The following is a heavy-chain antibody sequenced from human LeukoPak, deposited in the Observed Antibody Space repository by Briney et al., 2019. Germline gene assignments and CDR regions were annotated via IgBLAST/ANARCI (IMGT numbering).Heavy chain of an antibody. D-gene: IGHD5-24*01. Sequence: SETLSLTCTDSGGSINTYYWSWIRQPPGKGLEWIGYIYYSGSTNYNPSLKSRVTLSMDTSKNQFSLRLSSVTAADTAVYYCARMRMVGTISRLFDYWGQGTLVTVS. CDR2: IYYSGST. CDR3: ARMRMVGTISRLFDY. CDR1: GGSINTYY. V-gene: IGHV4-59*01. J-gene: IGHJ4*02.